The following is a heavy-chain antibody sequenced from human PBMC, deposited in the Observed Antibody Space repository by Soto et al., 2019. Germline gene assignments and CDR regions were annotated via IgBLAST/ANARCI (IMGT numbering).Heavy chain of an antibody. CDR2: VYYSGTT. D-gene: IGHD3-22*01. J-gene: IGHJ4*02. CDR1: GGSMNIGSHS. V-gene: IGHV4-30-2*06. CDR3: ARVSYYDSSGYYYFDY. Sequence: SETLSLTCSVSGGSMNIGSHSWNWIRQSAGKGLEWIGFVYYSGTTYYNPALSSRVTISVDRAKSQFSLQLRSVTAADTAVYYCARVSYYDSSGYYYFDYWGQGTRVNVS.